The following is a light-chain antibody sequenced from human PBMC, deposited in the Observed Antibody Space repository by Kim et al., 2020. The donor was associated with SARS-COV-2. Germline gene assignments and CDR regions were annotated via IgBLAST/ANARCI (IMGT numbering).Light chain of an antibody. CDR1: SSNIGKNY. V-gene: IGLV1-51*01. Sequence: GQKVPISCSGSSSNIGKNYVSWYQQLPGTAPKLHIYDNNKRPSGIPDRFSGSKSGTSATLGITGLQTGDEADYYCGTWDSSLSAGVFGGGTQLTVL. J-gene: IGLJ2*01. CDR2: DNN. CDR3: GTWDSSLSAGV.